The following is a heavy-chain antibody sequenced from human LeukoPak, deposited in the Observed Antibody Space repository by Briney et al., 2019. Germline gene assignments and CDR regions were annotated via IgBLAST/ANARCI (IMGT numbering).Heavy chain of an antibody. CDR2: INTNTGNP. CDR3: ARAGEKYYYDSGGSRRHFDY. CDR1: GYTFTSYG. J-gene: IGHJ4*02. Sequence: ASVKVPCKASGYTFTSYGISWVRQAPGQGLEWMGWINTNTGNPTYAQGFTGRFVFSLDTSVSTAYLQISSLKAEDTAVYYCARAGEKYYYDSGGSRRHFDYWGQGTLVTVSS. D-gene: IGHD3-22*01. V-gene: IGHV7-4-1*02.